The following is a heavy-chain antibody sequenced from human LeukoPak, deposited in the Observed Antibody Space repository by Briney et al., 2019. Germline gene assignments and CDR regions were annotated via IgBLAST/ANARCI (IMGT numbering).Heavy chain of an antibody. CDR2: INHSGST. Sequence: SETLSLTRAVYVGSFSGYYWSWIRQPPGKGLEWIGEINHSGSTNYNPSLQSRVTISVDTSKNQFSLKLSSVTAADTAVYYCATIIAVAGNYYFDYWGQGTLVTVSS. D-gene: IGHD6-19*01. CDR1: VGSFSGYY. CDR3: ATIIAVAGNYYFDY. J-gene: IGHJ4*02. V-gene: IGHV4-34*01.